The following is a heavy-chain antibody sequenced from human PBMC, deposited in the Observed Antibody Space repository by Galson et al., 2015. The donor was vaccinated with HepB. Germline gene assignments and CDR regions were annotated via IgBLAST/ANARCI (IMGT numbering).Heavy chain of an antibody. CDR2: IVPIFGSA. Sequence: SVKVSCKASEDTFISYAISWVRQVPGQGFEYVGGIVPIFGSANYDQKFQGRVTITADDSKKTAYMEVNSLRSDDTAVYYCARAMTTVTTYAYDLWGQGTMVTVSS. CDR1: EDTFISYA. CDR3: ARAMTTVTTYAYDL. V-gene: IGHV1-69*13. D-gene: IGHD4-17*01. J-gene: IGHJ3*01.